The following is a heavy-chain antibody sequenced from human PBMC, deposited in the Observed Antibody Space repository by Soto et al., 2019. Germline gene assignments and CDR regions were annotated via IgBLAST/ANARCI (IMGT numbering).Heavy chain of an antibody. Sequence: EVQLVESGGGLVEPGGSIRLSCVASGFTFTKAYMTWVRQAPGKGLEWVGRIKGSHAGGTTDYATSVKGRFTISRDDSKKTLYLQMNSLKTEDTCVYYCATEGGYPGSNFYGDYWGQGTLVTVSS. CDR3: ATEGGYPGSNFYGDY. CDR1: GFTFTKAY. D-gene: IGHD1-26*01. J-gene: IGHJ4*02. V-gene: IGHV3-15*01. CDR2: IKGSHAGGTT.